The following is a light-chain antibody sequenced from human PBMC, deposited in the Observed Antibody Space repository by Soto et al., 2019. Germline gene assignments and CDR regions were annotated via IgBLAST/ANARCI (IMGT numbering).Light chain of an antibody. CDR1: RSVSSN. Sequence: EIVMTQSPATLSVSPGEAATLSCRASRSVSSNLAWYQQKPGKAPRLLIYGASTRATGIPDRFSGSGSGTEFTLTISRLQSEDFAVYYCQQYNIWPPLTFGGGTKVEI. J-gene: IGKJ4*01. CDR3: QQYNIWPPLT. V-gene: IGKV3-15*01. CDR2: GAS.